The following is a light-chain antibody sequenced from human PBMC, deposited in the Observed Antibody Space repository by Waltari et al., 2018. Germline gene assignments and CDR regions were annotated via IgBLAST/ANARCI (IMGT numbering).Light chain of an antibody. J-gene: IGKJ4*01. Sequence: IVMTQSPDSLAVSLGERATINCKSSQSVLNSSNNKNYLAWYQQKPGQPPELVLYWAFARAPGVPDRFCGSKSGTSASLAISGLQSEDEADYYCTAWDDSLNGVVFGGGTK. CDR1: QSVLNSSNNKNY. CDR3: TAWDDSLNGVV. V-gene: IGKV4-1*01. CDR2: WAF.